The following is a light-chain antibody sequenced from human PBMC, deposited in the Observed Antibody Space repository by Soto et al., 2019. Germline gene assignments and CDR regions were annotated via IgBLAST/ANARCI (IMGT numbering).Light chain of an antibody. CDR3: QQSYSTLT. CDR1: QSISSY. Sequence: DIQMTQSPSSLSASVGDRVTITCRASQSISSYLNWYQQKPGKAPKLLIYAASSLQSGVPSRFSGSGSATDFTLTISSLQPEDFATYYCQQSYSTLTSGPGTKVDIK. V-gene: IGKV1-39*01. CDR2: AAS. J-gene: IGKJ3*01.